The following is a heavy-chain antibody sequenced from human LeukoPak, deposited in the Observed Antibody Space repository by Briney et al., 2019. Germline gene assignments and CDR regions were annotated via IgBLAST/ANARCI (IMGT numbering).Heavy chain of an antibody. CDR1: GFTLSRYS. CDR2: IGSSSNSI. J-gene: IGHJ3*02. D-gene: IGHD5-12*01. V-gene: IGHV3-21*01. Sequence: GGYLRLSCAASGFTLSRYSMNWVRQAPGKGLEWVSCIGSSSNSIYYADSVKGRFSISRDNAKNSLYLQMNSLRAEDTAVYYCAREGAEGVAKSEAFDIWGQGTMVTVSS. CDR3: AREGAEGVAKSEAFDI.